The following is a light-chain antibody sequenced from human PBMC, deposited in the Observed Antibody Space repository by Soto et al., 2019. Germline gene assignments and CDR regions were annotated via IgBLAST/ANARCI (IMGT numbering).Light chain of an antibody. Sequence: EIVLTQSPGTLSLSPGERATLSCRASQSVSANYLAWYQQEPGQAPRLLIYDASSRATGIPDRFSGSGSGTDFTLTISRLEPEDFAVYYCQQYGSSPWTFDQGTKVEIK. CDR1: QSVSANY. CDR3: QQYGSSPWT. V-gene: IGKV3-20*01. CDR2: DAS. J-gene: IGKJ1*01.